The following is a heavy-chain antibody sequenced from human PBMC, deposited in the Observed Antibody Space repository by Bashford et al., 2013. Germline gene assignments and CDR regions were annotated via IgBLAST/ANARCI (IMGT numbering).Heavy chain of an antibody. V-gene: IGHV3-30-3*01. CDR2: ISFDGSHT. D-gene: IGHD3-22*01. Sequence: GSLRLSCAASGFILSSYAIHWVRQAPGKGLEWVAVISFDGSHTYYADSVKGRFTISRDKSKNTLYLQMNGLRAEDTALYYCAREENSDSENPFDYWGQGTRSPSPQ. J-gene: IGHJ4*02. CDR3: AREENSDSENPFDY. CDR1: GFILSSYA.